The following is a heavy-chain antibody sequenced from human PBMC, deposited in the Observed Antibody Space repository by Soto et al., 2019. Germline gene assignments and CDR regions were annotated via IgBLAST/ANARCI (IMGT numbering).Heavy chain of an antibody. Sequence: GGSLRLSCAASGFIFDDCAMHWVRQAPGKGLEWVSRISWNSGSIGYADSVKGRFTISRDNAKNSLYLQMNSLRAEDTALYYCARWVDYYDYWGQGALVTVSS. CDR2: ISWNSGSI. CDR3: ARWVDYYDY. V-gene: IGHV3-9*01. D-gene: IGHD2-15*01. CDR1: GFIFDDCA. J-gene: IGHJ4*02.